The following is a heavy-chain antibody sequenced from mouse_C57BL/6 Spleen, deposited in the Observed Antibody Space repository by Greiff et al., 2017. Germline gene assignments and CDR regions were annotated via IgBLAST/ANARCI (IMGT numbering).Heavy chain of an antibody. CDR3: TRSITTV. V-gene: IGHV1-15*01. CDR2: IDPETGGT. D-gene: IGHD1-1*01. Sequence: VKLMESGAELVRPGASVTLSCKASGYTFTDYEMHWVKQTPVHGLEWIGAIDPETGGTAYNQKFKGKAILTADKSSSTAYMELRSLTSEDSAVYYCTRSITTVWGQGTSVTVSS. CDR1: GYTFTDYE. J-gene: IGHJ4*01.